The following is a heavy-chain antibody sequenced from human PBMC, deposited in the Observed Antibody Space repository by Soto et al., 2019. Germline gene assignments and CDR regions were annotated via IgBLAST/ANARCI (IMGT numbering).Heavy chain of an antibody. D-gene: IGHD3-22*01. Sequence: GGSLRLSCAASGFTFSSYWMSWVRQAPGKGLEWVANIKQDGSEKYYVDSVKGRFTISRDNAKNSLYLQMNSLRAEDTAVYYCARDEYYYDSSGYYAYWGQGTLVTVSS. CDR3: ARDEYYYDSSGYYAY. J-gene: IGHJ4*02. V-gene: IGHV3-7*01. CDR1: GFTFSSYW. CDR2: IKQDGSEK.